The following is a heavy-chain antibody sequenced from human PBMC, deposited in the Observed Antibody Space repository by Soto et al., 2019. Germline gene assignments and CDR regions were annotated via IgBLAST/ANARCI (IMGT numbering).Heavy chain of an antibody. CDR3: ARDKYYDSSGYYQYYFDY. CDR2: IIPILGIA. V-gene: IGHV1-69*08. CDR1: GGTFSSYT. D-gene: IGHD3-22*01. J-gene: IGHJ4*02. Sequence: QVQLVQSGAEVKKPGSSVKVSCKASGGTFSSYTISWVRQAPGQGLEWMGRIIPILGIANYAQKFQGRVTITADKSTSPAYMELSSLRSEDTAVYSCARDKYYDSSGYYQYYFDYWGQGTLVTVSS.